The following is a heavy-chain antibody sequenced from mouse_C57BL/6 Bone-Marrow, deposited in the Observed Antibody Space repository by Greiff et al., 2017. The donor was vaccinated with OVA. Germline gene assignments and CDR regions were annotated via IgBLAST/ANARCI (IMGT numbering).Heavy chain of an antibody. V-gene: IGHV1-72*01. D-gene: IGHD2-4*01. CDR2: IDPNSGGT. CDR3: ARQITYDYDGVDY. CDR1: GYTFTSYW. J-gene: IGHJ2*01. Sequence: QVQLKESGAELVKPGASVKLSCKASGYTFTSYWMHWVKQRPGRGLEWIGRIDPNSGGTKYNEKFKSKATLTVDKPSSTAYMQLSSLTSEDSAVYYCARQITYDYDGVDYWGQGTTLTVSS.